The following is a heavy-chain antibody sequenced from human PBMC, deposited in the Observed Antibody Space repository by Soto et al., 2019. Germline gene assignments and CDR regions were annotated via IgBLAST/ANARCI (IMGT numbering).Heavy chain of an antibody. D-gene: IGHD1-26*01. Sequence: QTLSLTCVISGDSVSSNSAAWNWIRQSPSRGLEWLARTYYTSKWYNDYAVSVKSRITINEDTSKNQFSLQLNSVTPDDTAVNYFARGSISGSYSHFDCWRRGTRVAASS. V-gene: IGHV6-1*01. CDR3: ARGSISGSYSHFDC. CDR2: TYYTSKWYN. CDR1: GDSVSSNSAA. J-gene: IGHJ4*01.